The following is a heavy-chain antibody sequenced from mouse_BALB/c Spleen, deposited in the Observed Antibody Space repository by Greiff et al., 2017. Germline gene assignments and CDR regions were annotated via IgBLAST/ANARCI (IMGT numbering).Heavy chain of an antibody. D-gene: IGHD4-1*01. J-gene: IGHJ4*01. CDR3: VRQGVWGYAMDY. CDR2: IRSKSNNYAT. CDR1: GFTFNTYA. V-gene: IGHV10-1*02. Sequence: EVKLMESGGGLVQPKGSLKLSCAASGFTFNTYAMNWVRQAPGKGLEWVARIRSKSNNYATYYADSVKDRFTISRDDSQSMLYLQMNNLKTEDTAMYYCVRQGVWGYAMDYWGQGTSVTVSS.